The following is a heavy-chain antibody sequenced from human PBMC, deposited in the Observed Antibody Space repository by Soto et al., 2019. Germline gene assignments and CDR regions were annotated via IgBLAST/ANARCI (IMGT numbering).Heavy chain of an antibody. V-gene: IGHV4-31*03. J-gene: IGHJ4*02. Sequence: QVQLRESGPGLVKPSQTLSLTCTVSGASITSGGHYWSWIRQHPGKGLEWIGYIDYSGSTHYNPSLNSRLSLSIARPKHQFSLNLASVTPADTAVYYCASERSPGGNPYFDYWGQGTLVTVSS. CDR1: GASITSGGHY. D-gene: IGHD2-15*01. CDR2: IDYSGST. CDR3: ASERSPGGNPYFDY.